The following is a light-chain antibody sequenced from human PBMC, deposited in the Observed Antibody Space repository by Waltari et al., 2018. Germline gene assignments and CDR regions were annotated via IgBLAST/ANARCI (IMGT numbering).Light chain of an antibody. CDR1: QSVSDW. J-gene: IGKJ1*01. Sequence: DIQMTQSPSTLSASVGDRVTITCRASQSVSDWLAWYQQKPGKAPEPLIFDVSTLKSGVPSRFSGRGSGTEFILTISSLQPDDFATYYCQHYSHSSPWTFGQGTKVEIK. CDR2: DVS. V-gene: IGKV1-5*01. CDR3: QHYSHSSPWT.